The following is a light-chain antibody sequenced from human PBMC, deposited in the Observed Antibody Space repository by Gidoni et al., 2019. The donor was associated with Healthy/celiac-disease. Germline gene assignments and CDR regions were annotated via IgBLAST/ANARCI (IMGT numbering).Light chain of an antibody. J-gene: IGLJ1*01. CDR3: SSYTSSSTPWV. V-gene: IGLV2-14*03. CDR2: DVS. CDR1: SSDVGGYNY. Sequence: QPALTQPASVSGSPGQSITISCTGTSSDVGGYNYVSWYQQQPGQAPKLMIYDVSNRPSWVSNRFSGSKSGNTASLTISGLQAEDEADYYCSSYTSSSTPWVFGTGTKVTVL.